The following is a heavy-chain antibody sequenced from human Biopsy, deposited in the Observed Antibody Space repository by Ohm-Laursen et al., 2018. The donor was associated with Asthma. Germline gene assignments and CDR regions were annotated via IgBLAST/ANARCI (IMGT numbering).Heavy chain of an antibody. CDR3: AREGVAGTHIED. Sequence: SLRLSCAAPGFSFSNFGMHWVRQAPDKGLEWVAVISYDGSSIYYADSVKGRFTISRDNSKNTLSLQMNSLTAEDTAVYYCAREGVAGTHIEDWGQGTLVTVSS. D-gene: IGHD6-19*01. CDR1: GFSFSNFG. V-gene: IGHV3-30*03. CDR2: ISYDGSSI. J-gene: IGHJ4*02.